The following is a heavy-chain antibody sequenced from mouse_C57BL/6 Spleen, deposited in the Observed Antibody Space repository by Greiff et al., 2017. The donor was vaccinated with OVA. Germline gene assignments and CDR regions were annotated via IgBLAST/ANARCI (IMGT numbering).Heavy chain of an antibody. Sequence: QVQLKESGPELVKPGASVKISCKASGYAFSSSWMNWVKQRPGKGLEWIGRIYPGDGDTNYNGKFKGKATLTADKSSSTAYMQLSSLTSEDSAVYFCAREGAYGSSPYYYAMDYWGQGTSVTVSS. CDR2: IYPGDGDT. V-gene: IGHV1-82*01. CDR1: GYAFSSSW. D-gene: IGHD1-1*01. CDR3: AREGAYGSSPYYYAMDY. J-gene: IGHJ4*01.